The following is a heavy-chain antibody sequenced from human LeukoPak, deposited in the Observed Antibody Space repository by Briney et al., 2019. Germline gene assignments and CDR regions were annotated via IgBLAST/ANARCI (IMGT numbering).Heavy chain of an antibody. CDR2: IYYTGET. CDR3: ARGRYYDSTGYFE. Sequence: SETLSLTCTVSGDFISSSSYYWGWIRQPPGKGLEWIGDIYYTGETYYNPSLKSRVFISIDTSKNYFSLNFNFVTAADTAVYYCARGRYYDSTGYFEWGRGSLVTVSS. CDR1: GDFISSSSYY. V-gene: IGHV4-39*02. D-gene: IGHD3-22*01. J-gene: IGHJ1*01.